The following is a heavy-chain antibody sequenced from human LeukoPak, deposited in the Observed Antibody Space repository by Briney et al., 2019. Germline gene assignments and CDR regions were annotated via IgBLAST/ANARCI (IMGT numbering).Heavy chain of an antibody. J-gene: IGHJ4*02. V-gene: IGHV5-51*01. Sequence: GESLKISCKGSGYSFTSYWIGWVRQMPGKGLEWMGIIYPGDSDTRYSPSFQGQVTISADKSISTAYLQWSSLKASDTAMYYCARHGGSSWSTYYFDYWGQGTLVTVSS. CDR2: IYPGDSDT. D-gene: IGHD6-13*01. CDR3: ARHGGSSWSTYYFDY. CDR1: GYSFTSYW.